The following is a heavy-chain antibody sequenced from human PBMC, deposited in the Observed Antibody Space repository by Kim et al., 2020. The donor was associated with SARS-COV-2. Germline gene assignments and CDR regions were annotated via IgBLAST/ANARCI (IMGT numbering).Heavy chain of an antibody. CDR2: ISWNSGSL. D-gene: IGHD6-13*01. Sequence: GGSLRLSCAASGFTFDDYAMHWVRQAPGKGLEWVSGISWNSGSLGYADSVKGRFTISRDNAKNSLYLQMNSLRAEDTALYYCAKEGGGYSSSWYSGGHFDYWGQGTLVTVSS. V-gene: IGHV3-9*01. J-gene: IGHJ4*02. CDR3: AKEGGGYSSSWYSGGHFDY. CDR1: GFTFDDYA.